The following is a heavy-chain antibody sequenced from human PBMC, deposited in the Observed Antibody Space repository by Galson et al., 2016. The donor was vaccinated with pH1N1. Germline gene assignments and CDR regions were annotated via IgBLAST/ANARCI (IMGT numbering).Heavy chain of an antibody. D-gene: IGHD6-13*01. J-gene: IGHJ4*02. CDR1: GFNISTYW. CDR2: IEQDGSKI. V-gene: IGHV3-7*04. CDR3: ARAIGAADSL. Sequence: SLRLSCAASGFNISTYWMTWVRQAPGKGLEWVANIEQDGSKIYYVDSVKGRFTISRDNAKNSLYLQMNSLRREDTAVYYCARAIGAADSLWGQGTLVTVSS.